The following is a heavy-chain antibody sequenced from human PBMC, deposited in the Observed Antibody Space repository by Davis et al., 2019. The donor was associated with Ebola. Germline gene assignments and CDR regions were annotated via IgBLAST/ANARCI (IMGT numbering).Heavy chain of an antibody. V-gene: IGHV4-59*08. J-gene: IGHJ4*02. D-gene: IGHD3-9*01. CDR2: IYYSGST. CDR1: GGSISSYY. Sequence: PSETLSLTCTVSGGSISSYYWSWIRQPPGKGLEWIGYIYYSGSTNYNPSLKSRVTISVDTSKNQFSLKLSSVTAADTAVYYCARAPLRYFDWALQRVYFDYWGQGTLVTVSS. CDR3: ARAPLRYFDWALQRVYFDY.